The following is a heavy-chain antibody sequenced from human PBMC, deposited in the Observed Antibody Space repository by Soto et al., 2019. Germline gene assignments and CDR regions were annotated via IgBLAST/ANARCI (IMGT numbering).Heavy chain of an antibody. CDR2: IYYSGST. CDR1: GDSISSYY. J-gene: IGHJ4*02. V-gene: IGHV4-59*01. D-gene: IGHD3-9*01. CDR3: ARARIRDWFFDY. Sequence: QVQLQESGPGLVKPSETLSLTCPVSGDSISSYYWSWIRQPPGKGLEWIGYIYYSGSTNYNPSLKSRVTIPVDTSKNQFSLKLSSVTAADTAVYYCARARIRDWFFDYWGQGTLATVSS.